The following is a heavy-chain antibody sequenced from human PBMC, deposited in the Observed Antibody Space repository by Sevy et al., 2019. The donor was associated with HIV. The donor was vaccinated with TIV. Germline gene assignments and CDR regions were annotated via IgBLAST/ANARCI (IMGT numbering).Heavy chain of an antibody. CDR2: ISFDASNK. V-gene: IGHV3-30*04. CDR3: ALERLSSDVAEYFQN. J-gene: IGHJ1*01. Sequence: GYLRLSCAASGFTFSRYSMHWVRQAPGKGLEWVATISFDASNKHYADSVKGRFTISRDNFQNSLFLQMNSLRPEDTAVYYCALERLSSDVAEYFQNWGQGTLVTVSS. CDR1: GFTFSRYS. D-gene: IGHD1-1*01.